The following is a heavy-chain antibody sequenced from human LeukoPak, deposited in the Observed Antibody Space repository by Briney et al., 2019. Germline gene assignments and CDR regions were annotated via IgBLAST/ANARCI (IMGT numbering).Heavy chain of an antibody. Sequence: PSETLSLTCTVSGGSISGSSYYWGWIRQPPGKGLEWIGSIYYSGSTYYNPSLKSRVTISVDTSKNQFSLKLNSVTATDTAVYYCARGPTHLYYGMDVWGPGTTVTVSS. CDR1: GGSISGSSYY. CDR3: ARGPTHLYYGMDV. CDR2: IYYSGST. V-gene: IGHV4-39*02. D-gene: IGHD1-1*01. J-gene: IGHJ6*02.